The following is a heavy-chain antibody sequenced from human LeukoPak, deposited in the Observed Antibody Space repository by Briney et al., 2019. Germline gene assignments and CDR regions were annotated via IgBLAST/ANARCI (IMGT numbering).Heavy chain of an antibody. CDR2: FDPEDGET. CDR3: ANLSPFGVVAGLSDY. CDR1: GYTLTELS. D-gene: IGHD3-3*01. J-gene: IGHJ4*02. Sequence: ASVKVSCKVSGYTLTELSMHCVRQAPGKGLEWMGGFDPEDGETIYAQKFQGRVTMTEDTSTDTAYMELSSLRSEDTAVYYCANLSPFGVVAGLSDYRGQGTLVTVSS. V-gene: IGHV1-24*01.